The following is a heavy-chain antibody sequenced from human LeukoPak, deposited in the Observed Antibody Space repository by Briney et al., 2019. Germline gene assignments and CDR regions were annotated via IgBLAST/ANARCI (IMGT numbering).Heavy chain of an antibody. V-gene: IGHV3-11*04. Sequence: KAARSLRLSCVGSGFMFSDYYMSWIRQAPGKGLEWVSYISNDSVDNYYVDSVRGRFTISRDNAKKSMYLQMNGLRAEDRAVYYCARDLLDYYDSSGYWAGYWGQGTLVTVSS. J-gene: IGHJ4*02. CDR3: ARDLLDYYDSSGYWAGY. D-gene: IGHD3-22*01. CDR1: GFMFSDYY. CDR2: ISNDSVDN.